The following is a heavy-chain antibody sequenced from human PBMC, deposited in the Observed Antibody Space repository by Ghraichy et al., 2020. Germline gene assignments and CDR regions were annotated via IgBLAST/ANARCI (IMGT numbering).Heavy chain of an antibody. CDR1: GYTFISYD. Sequence: ASVKVSCKPSGYTFISYDINWVRQAPGQGLEWMGWMNPDTGDTGHAQKFQGRLTMTRNTSISTAYMELSSLRSDDTAVYYCAIASPKFAGAPYIFDYWGQGALVSVSS. V-gene: IGHV1-8*01. CDR2: MNPDTGDT. CDR3: AIASPKFAGAPYIFDY. D-gene: IGHD3-16*01. J-gene: IGHJ4*02.